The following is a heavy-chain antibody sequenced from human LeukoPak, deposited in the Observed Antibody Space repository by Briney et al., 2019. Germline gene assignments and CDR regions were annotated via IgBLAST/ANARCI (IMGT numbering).Heavy chain of an antibody. CDR2: IYYSGST. V-gene: IGHV4-31*11. D-gene: IGHD6-19*01. CDR1: GGSFSGYY. Sequence: SETLSLTCAVYGGSFSGYYWSWIRQHPGKGLEWIGYIYYSGSTYYNPSLKSRVTISVDTSKNQFSLKLSSVTAADTAVYYCARGIGSGWYGLKASSYFDYWGQGTLVTVSS. CDR3: ARGIGSGWYGLKASSYFDY. J-gene: IGHJ4*02.